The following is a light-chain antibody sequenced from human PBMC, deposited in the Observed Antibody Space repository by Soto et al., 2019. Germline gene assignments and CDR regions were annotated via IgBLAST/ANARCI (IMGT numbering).Light chain of an antibody. CDR3: QQYGTSPFYT. J-gene: IGKJ2*01. CDR2: GAS. V-gene: IGKV3-20*01. Sequence: EIVLTQFPGTLSLSPGERATLSCRASQSVSNRYLAWYQQKPGQAPRLLIYGASSRATGIPDRFSGSGSGTDFTLTISRLEPEDFAVYYCQQYGTSPFYTFGQGTKLEIK. CDR1: QSVSNRY.